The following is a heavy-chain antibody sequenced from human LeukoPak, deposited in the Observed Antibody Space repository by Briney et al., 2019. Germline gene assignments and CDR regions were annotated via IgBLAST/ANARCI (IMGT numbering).Heavy chain of an antibody. CDR2: ISYDGSNE. CDR1: GFTFSSYD. J-gene: IGHJ4*02. D-gene: IGHD3-22*01. Sequence: GGSLRLSCAASGFTFSSYDMHWVRQAPGKGLEWVALISYDGSNEYCADSVKGRFTISRDNSKSTVYLQMNSLTTEDTAVYYCAKDRHYQSNVLDYWGQGTLVTVSS. V-gene: IGHV3-30*18. CDR3: AKDRHYQSNVLDY.